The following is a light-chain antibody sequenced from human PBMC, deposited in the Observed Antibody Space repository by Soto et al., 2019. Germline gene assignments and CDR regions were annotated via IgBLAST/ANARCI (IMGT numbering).Light chain of an antibody. CDR1: SSDVGHYNF. CDR2: DVS. V-gene: IGLV2-11*01. J-gene: IGLJ3*02. Sequence: HSVLTQPRSVSGSPGQSVTISCTGTSSDVGHYNFVSWYQQHPGEAPKLMIYDVSKWPSGVPDRFSGSKSGNTASLTIHGLQAEDEADYYCCSYAGPYTWVFGGGTKLTVL. CDR3: CSYAGPYTWV.